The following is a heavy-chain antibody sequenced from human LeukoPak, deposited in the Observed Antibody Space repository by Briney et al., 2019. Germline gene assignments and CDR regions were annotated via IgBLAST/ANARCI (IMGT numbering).Heavy chain of an antibody. V-gene: IGHV5-51*01. J-gene: IGHJ4*02. CDR2: IYPGDSDT. CDR3: ARHGPDDSSGYYPVDY. D-gene: IGHD3-22*01. CDR1: GYSFTNYW. Sequence: GESLKISCKGSGYSFTNYWIGWVRQMPGKGLEWMGIIYPGDSDTRYSPSFQGQVTISADKSISTAYLQWSSLKASDTAMYYCARHGPDDSSGYYPVDYWGQGTLVIVSS.